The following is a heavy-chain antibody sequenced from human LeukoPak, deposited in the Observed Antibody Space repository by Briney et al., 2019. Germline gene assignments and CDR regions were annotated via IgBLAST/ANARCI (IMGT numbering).Heavy chain of an antibody. Sequence: GGSLRLSCAASEFTVSSNYMNWVRQAPGKGLEWVSFIYSGGSAYYADSVRGRFTISRDSSKNTLYLQMNSLRAEDTAVYFCATFTPLRAFDFWGQGTLVTVSS. CDR1: EFTVSSNY. CDR3: ATFTPLRAFDF. J-gene: IGHJ4*02. CDR2: IYSGGSA. D-gene: IGHD3-16*01. V-gene: IGHV3-66*01.